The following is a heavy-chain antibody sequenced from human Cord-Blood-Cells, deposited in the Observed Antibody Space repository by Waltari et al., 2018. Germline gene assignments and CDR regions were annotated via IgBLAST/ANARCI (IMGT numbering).Heavy chain of an antibody. Sequence: EVQLVESGVGLVKPGGSLGLPFASSGFTFSSNNITWVRQAPGKGLEWVSSIGSSSSYIYYADSVKGRFTISRDNAKNSLYLQMNSLRAEDTAVYYCARDSAIMGTWGQGTLVTVSS. CDR2: IGSSSSYI. J-gene: IGHJ5*02. CDR3: ARDSAIMGT. V-gene: IGHV3-21*01. D-gene: IGHD2-8*01. CDR1: GFTFSSNN.